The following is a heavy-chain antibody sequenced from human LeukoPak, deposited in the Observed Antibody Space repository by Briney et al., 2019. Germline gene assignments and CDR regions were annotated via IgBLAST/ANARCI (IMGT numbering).Heavy chain of an antibody. Sequence: PLGSLRLSCAASGFLIGSHAMNWVRQAPGKGLEWVSGISGSGGSTYYADSVKGRFTISRGNSKNTLFLQMNSLRPEDTAVYFCARDPGGYFDYWGQGTLVTVSS. J-gene: IGHJ4*02. CDR2: ISGSGGST. CDR3: ARDPGGYFDY. V-gene: IGHV3-23*01. D-gene: IGHD3-10*01. CDR1: GFLIGSHA.